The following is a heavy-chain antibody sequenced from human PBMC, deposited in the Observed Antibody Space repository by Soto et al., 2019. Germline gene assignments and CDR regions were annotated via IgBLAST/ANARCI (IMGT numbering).Heavy chain of an antibody. J-gene: IGHJ6*02. CDR2: MNPNSGNT. CDR3: ARAGRESRYCSGGSCYLGYYYYGMDV. D-gene: IGHD2-15*01. Sequence: GASVKVSCKASGYTFTSYDINWVRQATGQGLEWMGWMNPNSGNTGYAQKFQGRVTMTRNTSISTAYMELSSLRSDDTAVYYCARAGRESRYCSGGSCYLGYYYYGMDVWGPGTTVTVFS. V-gene: IGHV1-8*01. CDR1: GYTFTSYD.